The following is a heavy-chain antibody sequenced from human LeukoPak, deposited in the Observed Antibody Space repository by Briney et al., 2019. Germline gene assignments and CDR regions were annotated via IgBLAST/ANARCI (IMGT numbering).Heavy chain of an antibody. V-gene: IGHV3-33*08. J-gene: IGHJ4*02. CDR3: ARDRGVGQYGYFDY. D-gene: IGHD2-2*01. CDR2: IWYDGSNK. CDR1: GFTFSSYA. Sequence: GGSLRLSCAASGFTFSSYAMSWVRQAPGKGLEWVAVIWYDGSNKYYADSVKGRFTISRDNSKNTLYLHMNSLRAEDTAVYYCARDRGVGQYGYFDYWGQGTLVTVSS.